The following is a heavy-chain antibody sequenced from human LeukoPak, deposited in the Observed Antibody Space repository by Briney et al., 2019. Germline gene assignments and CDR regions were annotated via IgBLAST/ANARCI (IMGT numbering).Heavy chain of an antibody. CDR3: AKRPSDYGDYVTYFDY. D-gene: IGHD4-17*01. Sequence: GGSLRLSCAASGFSFISYGMHWVRQAPGKGLEWVGVISDDGRNKKYADSVKGRFTISRDNSKDTLYLQMNSLRDEDTAVYYCAKRPSDYGDYVTYFDYWGQGALVTVSS. J-gene: IGHJ4*02. CDR2: ISDDGRNK. V-gene: IGHV3-30*18. CDR1: GFSFISYG.